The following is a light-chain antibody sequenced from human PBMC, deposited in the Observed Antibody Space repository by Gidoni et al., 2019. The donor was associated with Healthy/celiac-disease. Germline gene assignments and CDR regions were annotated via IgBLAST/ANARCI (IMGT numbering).Light chain of an antibody. J-gene: IGKJ2*01. V-gene: IGKV4-1*01. CDR1: QSVLYSSNNKNY. CDR2: WSS. CDR3: QQYCSTPPT. Sequence: DIVMTQSPDSLAVSLGERATINCKSSQSVLYSSNNKNYLAWYQQKPGQPPKLLIYWSSTRESGVPDRCSGSGSGTDFTLTISSLQAEDVAVYYCQQYCSTPPTFGQGTKLEIK.